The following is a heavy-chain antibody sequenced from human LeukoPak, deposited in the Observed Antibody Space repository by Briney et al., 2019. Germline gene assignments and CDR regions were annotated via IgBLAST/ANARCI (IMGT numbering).Heavy chain of an antibody. Sequence: GSLRLSCAASGFTFSSYAMSWVRQAPGKGLECIGRIHTSGTTNYNPSLMSRVTISIDTSKNQLSLRLSSVTAADTAVYFCARDTFGLNAFDIWGQGTMVTVSS. J-gene: IGHJ3*02. CDR3: ARDTFGLNAFDI. CDR1: GFTFSSYA. V-gene: IGHV4-4*08. D-gene: IGHD3-16*01. CDR2: IHTSGTT.